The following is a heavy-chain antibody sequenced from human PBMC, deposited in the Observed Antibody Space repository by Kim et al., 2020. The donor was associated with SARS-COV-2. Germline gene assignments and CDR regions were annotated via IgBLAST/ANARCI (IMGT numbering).Heavy chain of an antibody. J-gene: IGHJ3*02. CDR3: ARLKGYPSNAFDI. Sequence: YSPSFQGQVTISADKSISTAYLQWSSLKASDTAMYYCARLKGYPSNAFDIWGQGTMVTVSS. V-gene: IGHV5-51*01. D-gene: IGHD5-18*01.